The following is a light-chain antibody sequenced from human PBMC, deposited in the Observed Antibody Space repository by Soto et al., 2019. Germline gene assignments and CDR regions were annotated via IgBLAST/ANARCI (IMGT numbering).Light chain of an antibody. J-gene: IGKJ1*01. CDR3: QQYGYSSWT. CDR2: AAA. Sequence: EVVMTQSPATLSVSPGEGATLSCRASQGIGDTLAWYQHKPGQTPRLLIFAAASRATGIPDRFSGGGSGTDFTLTISRLEPEDFAVYYCQQYGYSSWTFGQGTKVDIK. V-gene: IGKV3-20*01. CDR1: QGIGDT.